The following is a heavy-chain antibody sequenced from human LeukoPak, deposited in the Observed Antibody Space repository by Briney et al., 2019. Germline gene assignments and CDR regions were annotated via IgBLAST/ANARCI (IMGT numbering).Heavy chain of an antibody. CDR2: IYHSGST. J-gene: IGHJ4*02. D-gene: IGHD3-22*01. CDR1: GGSISSSSYY. V-gene: IGHV4-39*07. Sequence: SETLSLTCTVSGGSISSSSYYWGWLRQPPGKGLEWIGSIYHSGSTYYNPSLKSRVTISVDTSKNQFSLKLSSVTAADTAVYYCARGTRITMIVVGYWGQGTLVTVSS. CDR3: ARGTRITMIVVGY.